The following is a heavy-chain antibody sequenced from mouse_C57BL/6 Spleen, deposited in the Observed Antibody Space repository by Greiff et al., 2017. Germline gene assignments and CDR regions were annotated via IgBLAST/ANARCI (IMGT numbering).Heavy chain of an antibody. CDR3: ARADYYGSTYWYFDV. Sequence: QVQLQQSGAELMKPGASVKLSCKATGYTFTGYWITWVKQRPGQGLEWIGDIYPGSGSTNYNEKFKSKATLTVDTSSSTAYMQLSSLTSEDSAVYYCARADYYGSTYWYFDVWGTGTTVTVSS. CDR1: GYTFTGYW. V-gene: IGHV1-55*01. D-gene: IGHD1-1*01. J-gene: IGHJ1*03. CDR2: IYPGSGST.